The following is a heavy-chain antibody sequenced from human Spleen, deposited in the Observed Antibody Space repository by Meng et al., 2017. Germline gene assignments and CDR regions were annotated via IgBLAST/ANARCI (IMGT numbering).Heavy chain of an antibody. CDR3: ARDQSESHGSGSYYNELDAFDI. J-gene: IGHJ3*02. CDR2: ISGSGGNT. Sequence: GESLKISCAASGFIFSNYAMSWLRQSPGKGLEWVSGISGSGGNTYYAVSVKGRFTISRDNSKNSLYLQMNSLRAEDTAVYYCARDQSESHGSGSYYNELDAFDIWGQGTMVTVSS. V-gene: IGHV3-23*01. CDR1: GFIFSNYA. D-gene: IGHD3-10*01.